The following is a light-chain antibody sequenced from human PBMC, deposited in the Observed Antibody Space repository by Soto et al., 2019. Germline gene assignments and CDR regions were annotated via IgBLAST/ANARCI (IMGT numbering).Light chain of an antibody. CDR2: DAS. Sequence: EVVMTKSRATLSVSPGERATLSCRASQSISNNLVWYQQRPGQAPRLLIYDASNRAAGIPARFSGSGFGTDFTLTISSLESEDAAVYYCQQRSNWPPITFGQGTRLEIK. J-gene: IGKJ5*01. CDR3: QQRSNWPPIT. CDR1: QSISNN. V-gene: IGKV3-11*01.